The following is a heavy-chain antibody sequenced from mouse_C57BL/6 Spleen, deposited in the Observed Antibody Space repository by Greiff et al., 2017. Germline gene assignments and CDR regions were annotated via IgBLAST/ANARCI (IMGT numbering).Heavy chain of an antibody. CDR2: IYPGSGST. J-gene: IGHJ1*03. V-gene: IGHV1-55*01. CDR1: GYTFTSYW. CDR3: ARFGYGDGYSSWYFDV. D-gene: IGHD2-3*01. Sequence: QVQLQQPGAELVKPGASVKMSCKASGYTFTSYWITWVKQRPGQGLEWIGDIYPGSGSTNYNEKFKSKATLTVDTSSSTAYMQLSSLTSEDSAVYYCARFGYGDGYSSWYFDVRGTETTVTVSS.